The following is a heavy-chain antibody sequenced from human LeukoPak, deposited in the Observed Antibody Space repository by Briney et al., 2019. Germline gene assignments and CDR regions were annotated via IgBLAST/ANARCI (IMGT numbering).Heavy chain of an antibody. J-gene: IGHJ4*02. CDR3: AKDQRSIAVAGYFDY. CDR1: GFTFSSYS. D-gene: IGHD6-19*01. V-gene: IGHV3-21*04. CDR2: ISSSSSYI. Sequence: GGSLRLSCAASGFTFSSYSMNWVRQAPGKGLEWASSISSSSSYIYYADSVKGRFTISRDNSKNTLYLQMNSLRAEDTAVYYCAKDQRSIAVAGYFDYWGQGTLVTVSS.